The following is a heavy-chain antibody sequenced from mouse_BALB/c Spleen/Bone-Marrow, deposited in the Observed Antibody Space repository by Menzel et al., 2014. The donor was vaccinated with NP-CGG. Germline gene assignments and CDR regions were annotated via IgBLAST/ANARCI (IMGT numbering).Heavy chain of an antibody. D-gene: IGHD2-4*01. V-gene: IGHV14-3*02. CDR1: GFNIKDTY. CDR2: IDPANGNT. CDR3: ARDDYDDYYAMDY. Sequence: SGAELVKPGASVKLSCTASGFNIKDTYMHWVKQRPEQGLEWIGRIDPANGNTKYDPKFQDKATITTDTSSNPAYLQLSSLTSEDTAVYYCARDDYDDYYAMDYWGQGTSVTVSS. J-gene: IGHJ4*01.